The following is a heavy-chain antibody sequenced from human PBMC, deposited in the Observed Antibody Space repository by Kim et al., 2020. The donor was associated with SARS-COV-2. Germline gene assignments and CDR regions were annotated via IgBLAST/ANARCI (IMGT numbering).Heavy chain of an antibody. CDR1: GGSISSSNW. V-gene: IGHV4-4*02. J-gene: IGHJ4*02. D-gene: IGHD3-10*01. CDR3: ARVHLFGSGSSYSDY. CDR2: IYHSGST. Sequence: SETLSLTCAVSGGSISSSNWWSWVRQPPGKGLEWIGEIYHSGSTNYNPSLKSRVTISVDKSKNQFSLKLSSVTAADTAVYYCARVHLFGSGSSYSDYWGQGTLVTVSS.